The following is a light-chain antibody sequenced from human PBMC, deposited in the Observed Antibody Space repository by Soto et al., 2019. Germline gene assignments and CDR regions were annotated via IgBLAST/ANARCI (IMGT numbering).Light chain of an antibody. CDR2: DAS. CDR3: QQYNSYPLT. Sequence: DIQMTQSPSTLSASVGDRVTITCRTSQTISSWLAWYQQKPGKTPKLLIYDASSLESGVPSRFSGSGSRTEFTLTISSLQPDDFAKSSFQQYNSYPLTFGQETKVDIK. CDR1: QTISSW. J-gene: IGKJ1*01. V-gene: IGKV1-5*01.